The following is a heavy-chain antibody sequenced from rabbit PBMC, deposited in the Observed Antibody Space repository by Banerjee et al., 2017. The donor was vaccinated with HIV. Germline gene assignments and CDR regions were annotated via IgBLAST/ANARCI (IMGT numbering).Heavy chain of an antibody. CDR1: GFDFSSYG. D-gene: IGHD4-2*01. CDR3: VRDQAGDAGYGPYYFNF. CDR2: IDPIFGST. Sequence: QEQLVESGGGLVQPGGSLKLSCKASGFDFSSYGVSWVRQAPGKGLEWIGYIDPIFGSTYYASWVNGRFTISRENTQNTVSLQMNSLTAADTATYFCVRDQAGDAGYGPYYFNFWGPGTLVTVS. J-gene: IGHJ4*01. V-gene: IGHV1S47*01.